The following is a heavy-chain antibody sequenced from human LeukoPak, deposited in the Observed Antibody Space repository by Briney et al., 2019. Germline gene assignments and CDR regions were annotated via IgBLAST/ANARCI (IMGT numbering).Heavy chain of an antibody. CDR1: GFTFSSYD. V-gene: IGHV3-13*04. D-gene: IGHD2-2*01. CDR2: IGTAGDT. CDR3: ARGKYQLLPDY. J-gene: IGHJ4*02. Sequence: PGGSLRLSCAASGFTFSSYDMHWVRHATGKGLEWVSAIGTAGDTYYPGSVKGRFTISRENAKNSLYLQTNSLRAGGTAVYYYARGKYQLLPDYWGQGTLVTVSS.